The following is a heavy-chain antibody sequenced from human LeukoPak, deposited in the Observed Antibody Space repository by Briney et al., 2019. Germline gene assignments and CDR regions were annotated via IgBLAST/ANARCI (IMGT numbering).Heavy chain of an antibody. CDR2: IYSGGST. CDR1: GFTVSSNY. J-gene: IGHJ6*03. V-gene: IGHV3-53*01. Sequence: GGSLRLSCATSGFTVSSNYMSWVRQAPGKGLEWVSVIYSGGSTYYADFVKGRFTISRDNSKNTLYLQMNSLRAEDTAVYYCARVRYYYYYMDVWGKGTTVTVSS. CDR3: ARVRYYYYYMDV.